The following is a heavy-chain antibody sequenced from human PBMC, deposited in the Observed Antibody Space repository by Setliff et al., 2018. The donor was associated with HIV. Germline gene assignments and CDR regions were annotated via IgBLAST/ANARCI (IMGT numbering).Heavy chain of an antibody. Sequence: ASVKVSCPASGYIFTTYDIHWVRQAPGQGLEWIGMIAPSGVCTNFAQRFQGRVTMTRDKSTGTVYMELSSLRSEDTAIYYCARERAPDDSRGYHSRAYHFDTWGQGALVPSPQ. CDR3: ARERAPDDSRGYHSRAYHFDT. J-gene: IGHJ4*02. CDR1: GYIFTTYD. V-gene: IGHV1-46*01. D-gene: IGHD3-22*01. CDR2: IAPSGVCT.